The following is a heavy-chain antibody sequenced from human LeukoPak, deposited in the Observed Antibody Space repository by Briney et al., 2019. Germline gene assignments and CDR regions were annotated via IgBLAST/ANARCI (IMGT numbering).Heavy chain of an antibody. CDR2: IWSDGNNK. Sequence: GRSLRLSCAASGFTFSSFGMHWVRQAPGKGLEWVAVIWSDGNNKYYADSVKGRFTISRDNSKNTLYLQMNSLRAEDTAVYYCARGPLIAAAGTWWGQGTLVTVSS. CDR3: ARGPLIAAAGTW. D-gene: IGHD6-13*01. V-gene: IGHV3-33*01. CDR1: GFTFSSFG. J-gene: IGHJ4*02.